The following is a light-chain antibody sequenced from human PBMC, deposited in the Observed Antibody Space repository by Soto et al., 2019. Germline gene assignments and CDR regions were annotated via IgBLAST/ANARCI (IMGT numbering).Light chain of an antibody. J-gene: IGKJ4*01. CDR3: QQYNSFSLT. CDR1: QSISDW. V-gene: IGKV1-5*03. CDR2: KAS. Sequence: DIQMTQSPSTLSASIGDRLTITCRARQSISDWLARYQQKPGKAPKLLIYKASSLERGVPSRFSGSGSGTEFTLTISSLQPDDFAAYYCQQYNSFSLTFGGGTKVDIK.